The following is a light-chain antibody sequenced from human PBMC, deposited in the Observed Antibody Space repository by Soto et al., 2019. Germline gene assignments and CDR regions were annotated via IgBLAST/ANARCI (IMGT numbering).Light chain of an antibody. CDR1: QSVSSSY. Sequence: EIVLTQSPGTLSLSPGERATLSCRASQSVSSSYLAWYQQKPGQAPRLLIYGASSRATGIPDRFSGSGSGTDITLTISRLEPEDFAVYYCQQEGSSPRWTCGQGTKVEIK. V-gene: IGKV3-20*01. CDR2: GAS. CDR3: QQEGSSPRWT. J-gene: IGKJ1*01.